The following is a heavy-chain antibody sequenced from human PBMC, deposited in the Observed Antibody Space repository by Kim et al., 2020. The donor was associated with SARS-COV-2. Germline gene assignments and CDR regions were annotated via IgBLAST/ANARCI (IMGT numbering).Heavy chain of an antibody. V-gene: IGHV3-23*01. J-gene: IGHJ6*02. CDR3: AQGRRSISPMDV. D-gene: IGHD6-6*01. CDR2: IRGSGGST. CDR1: GFTFSSYA. Sequence: GGSLRLSCAASGFTFSSYAMSWVRQAEGKGLEWVSGIRGSGGSTYYADSVKGRFTIDRDNSKNTMYLQMNSRRAEDTAVYDCAQGRRSISPMDVWGQGT.